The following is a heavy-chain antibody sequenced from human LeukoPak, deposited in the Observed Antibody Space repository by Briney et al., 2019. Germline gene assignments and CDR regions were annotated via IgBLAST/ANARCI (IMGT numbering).Heavy chain of an antibody. V-gene: IGHV3-7*01. D-gene: IGHD1-26*01. CDR2: IKEDGSEK. CDR3: GRRGSYLDY. Sequence: GGSLRLSCAASGLTFSSYWMNWVRQAPGKGLEWVATIKEDGSEKYYVDSVKGRFTISRDNAKNSLYLQLNSMRAEDTAVYYCGRRGSYLDYWGQGTLVTVSS. CDR1: GLTFSSYW. J-gene: IGHJ4*02.